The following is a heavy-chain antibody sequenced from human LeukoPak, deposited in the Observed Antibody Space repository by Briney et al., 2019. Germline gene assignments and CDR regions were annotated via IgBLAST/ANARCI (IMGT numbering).Heavy chain of an antibody. D-gene: IGHD6-19*01. CDR2: ISYDGSNK. CDR3: ARGGSSGWYFYFDY. J-gene: IGHJ4*02. Sequence: GGSLRLSCAASGFTFSSYAMHWVRQAPGKGLEWVAVISYDGSNKYYADSVKGRFTISRDNSKNTLYLQMNSLRAEDTAVYYCARGGSSGWYFYFDYWGQGTLVTVSS. V-gene: IGHV3-30*14. CDR1: GFTFSSYA.